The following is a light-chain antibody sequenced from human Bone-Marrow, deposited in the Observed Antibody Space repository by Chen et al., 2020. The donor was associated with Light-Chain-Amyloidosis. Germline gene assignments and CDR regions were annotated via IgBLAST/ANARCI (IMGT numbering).Light chain of an antibody. Sequence: SYVLTHPSSVSVAPGQTATIACGGNNIGSTSVHWYQQTPGQAPLLGVYDDSDRPSGIPERLSGSNSGNTATLTISRVEAGDEADYYCQVWDRSSDRPVFGGGTKLTVL. V-gene: IGLV3-21*02. CDR1: NIGSTS. CDR2: DDS. CDR3: QVWDRSSDRPV. J-gene: IGLJ3*02.